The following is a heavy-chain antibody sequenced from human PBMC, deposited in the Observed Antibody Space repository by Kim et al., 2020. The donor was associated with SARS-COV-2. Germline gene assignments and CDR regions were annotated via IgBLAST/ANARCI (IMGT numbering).Heavy chain of an antibody. CDR3: ARDLPTRVVVVPKSGYYYGMDV. V-gene: IGHV3-30*04. CDR2: ISYDGSNK. J-gene: IGHJ6*02. CDR1: GFTFSSYA. D-gene: IGHD2-15*01. Sequence: GGSLRLSCAASGFTFSSYAMHWVRQAPGKGLEWVAVISYDGSNKYYADSVKGRFTISRDNSKNTLYLQMNSLRAEDTAVYYCARDLPTRVVVVPKSGYYYGMDVWGQGTTVTVSS.